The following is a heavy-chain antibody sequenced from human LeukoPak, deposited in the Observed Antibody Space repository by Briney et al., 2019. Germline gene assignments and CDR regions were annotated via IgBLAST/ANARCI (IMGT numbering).Heavy chain of an antibody. Sequence: PGRSLRLSCAASGFTFSSYGMHWVRQAPGKGLEWVAVISYDGSNKYYADSVKGRFTISRDNSKNTLYLQMNSLRAEDTAVYYCARRGAVAGEVDYWGQGTLVTVSS. CDR2: ISYDGSNK. CDR1: GFTFSSYG. V-gene: IGHV3-30*03. CDR3: ARRGAVAGEVDY. J-gene: IGHJ4*02. D-gene: IGHD6-19*01.